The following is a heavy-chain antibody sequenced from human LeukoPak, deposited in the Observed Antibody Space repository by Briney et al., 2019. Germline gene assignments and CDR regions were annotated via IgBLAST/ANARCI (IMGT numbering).Heavy chain of an antibody. CDR3: AKEVRSSWYGYYYYYMDV. Sequence: PGRSLRLSCAASGFTFNTYAMHWVRQAPGRGLEWVAAIAFDGSNKYYADSVKGRFTISRDNSKNTLYLQMNSLRAEDTAVYYCAKEVRSSWYGYYYYYMDVWGKGTTVTVSS. CDR2: IAFDGSNK. V-gene: IGHV3-30*04. D-gene: IGHD6-13*01. CDR1: GFTFNTYA. J-gene: IGHJ6*03.